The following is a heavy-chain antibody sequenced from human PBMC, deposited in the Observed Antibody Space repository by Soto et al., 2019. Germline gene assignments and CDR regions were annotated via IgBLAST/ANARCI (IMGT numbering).Heavy chain of an antibody. CDR3: ARGGILTGYYSNWFDP. CDR1: GGTFSSYT. D-gene: IGHD3-9*01. J-gene: IGHJ5*02. Sequence: KVSCKASGGTFSSYTISGVRQAPVQGLEWMGRIIPILGIANYAQKFQGRVTITADKSTSTAYMELSSLRSEDTAVYYCARGGILTGYYSNWFDPWGQGTLVTVSS. V-gene: IGHV1-69*02. CDR2: IIPILGIA.